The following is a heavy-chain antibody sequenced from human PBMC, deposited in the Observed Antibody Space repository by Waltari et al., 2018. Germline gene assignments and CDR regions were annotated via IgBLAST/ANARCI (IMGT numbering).Heavy chain of an antibody. V-gene: IGHV4-38-2*02. CDR1: GYSISSGYY. J-gene: IGHJ5*02. CDR2: IFQSGST. D-gene: IGHD3-3*01. Sequence: QVQLQESGPGLVKPSETLSLTCAVSGYSISSGYYWGRIRRPPGKGLELIGSIFQSGSTYYNPSLKSRVTISIDTSKNQFSLKLSSVTAADTAVYYCARERIRVFGMVTYNWFDPWGQGTLVTVSS. CDR3: ARERIRVFGMVTYNWFDP.